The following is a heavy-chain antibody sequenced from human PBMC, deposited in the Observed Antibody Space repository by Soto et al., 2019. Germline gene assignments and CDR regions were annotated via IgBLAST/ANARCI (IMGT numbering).Heavy chain of an antibody. D-gene: IGHD4-17*01. Sequence: EVQLLESGGGLVQPGGSLRLSCAASGFTFSSYAMSWVRLAPGKGLEWVSAISGSGGSTYYADSVKGRFTISRDNSKNTLYLQMNSLRAEDTAVYYCAKSAMPLGVYGDYGSWFDPWGQGTLVTVSS. CDR2: ISGSGGST. CDR3: AKSAMPLGVYGDYGSWFDP. V-gene: IGHV3-23*01. CDR1: GFTFSSYA. J-gene: IGHJ5*02.